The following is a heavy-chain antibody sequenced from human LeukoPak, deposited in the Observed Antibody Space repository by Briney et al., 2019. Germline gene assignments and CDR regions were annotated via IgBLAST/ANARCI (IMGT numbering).Heavy chain of an antibody. CDR1: GGSISSSSYY. J-gene: IGHJ4*02. CDR3: ARVGRNYFDY. CDR2: IYYSGST. D-gene: IGHD3-10*01. Sequence: PSETLSLTCTVSGGSISSSSYYWGWIRQPPGKGLEWIGSIYYSGSTYYNPSLKSRVTISVDTSKNQFSLKLSSVTAADTAVYYCARVGRNYFDYWGQGTLVTVAS. V-gene: IGHV4-39*01.